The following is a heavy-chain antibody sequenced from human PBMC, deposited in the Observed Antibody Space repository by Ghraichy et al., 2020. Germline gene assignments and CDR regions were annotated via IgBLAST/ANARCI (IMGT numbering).Heavy chain of an antibody. CDR2: INSDSSSL. CDR1: GFSFSSYS. V-gene: IGHV3-21*01. J-gene: IGHJ4*02. CDR3: ATLLNGYIEY. Sequence: GWSLRLSCGAFGFSFSSYSMIYIRQSPGKGLEWVSSINSDSSSLFHADSVRGRFTMSRDNAKNSLYLQMNSLRAEDTAVYYCATLLNGYIEYWGQGILVTVSS. D-gene: IGHD2-21*01.